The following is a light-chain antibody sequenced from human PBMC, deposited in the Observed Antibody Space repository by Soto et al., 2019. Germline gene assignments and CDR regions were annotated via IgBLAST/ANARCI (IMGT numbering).Light chain of an antibody. Sequence: QSVLTQPRSVSGSPGQSVTASCIGTSSDVGDYNSVSWYQQHPGKAPKLMIYDVSKRPSGVPDRFSGSKSGNTASLTISGLQAEDEADYYCCSYVGGYSYVFGIGTKVTV. CDR1: SSDVGDYNS. V-gene: IGLV2-11*01. CDR2: DVS. CDR3: CSYVGGYSYV. J-gene: IGLJ1*01.